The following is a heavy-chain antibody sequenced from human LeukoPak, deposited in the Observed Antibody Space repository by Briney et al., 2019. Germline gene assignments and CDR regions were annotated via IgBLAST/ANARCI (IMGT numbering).Heavy chain of an antibody. CDR2: ISYDGSNK. CDR1: GFTFSSYG. J-gene: IGHJ4*02. Sequence: PGGSLRLSCAAPGFTFSSYGMHWVRQAPGKGLEWVAVISYDGSNKYYADSVKGRFTISRDNSKNTLYLQMNSLRAEDTAVYYCAKSGIAVAGLDYWGQGTLVTVSS. V-gene: IGHV3-30*18. D-gene: IGHD6-19*01. CDR3: AKSGIAVAGLDY.